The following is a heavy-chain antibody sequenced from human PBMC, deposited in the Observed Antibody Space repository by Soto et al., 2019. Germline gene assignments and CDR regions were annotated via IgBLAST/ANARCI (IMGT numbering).Heavy chain of an antibody. Sequence: EVQLVESGGGLIQPGGSLRLSCAASGFTVSSNYMSWVRQAPGKGLEWVSVIYSGGSTYYADSVKGRFTISRDNSKNTPYLQMNSLRAEDTAVYYCARESKNYYDSSGYYRHDAFDIWGQGTMVTVSS. CDR1: GFTVSSNY. CDR2: IYSGGST. CDR3: ARESKNYYDSSGYYRHDAFDI. V-gene: IGHV3-53*01. J-gene: IGHJ3*02. D-gene: IGHD3-22*01.